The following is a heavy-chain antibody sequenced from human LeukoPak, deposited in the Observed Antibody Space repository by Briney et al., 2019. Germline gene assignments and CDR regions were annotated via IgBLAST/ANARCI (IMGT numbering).Heavy chain of an antibody. CDR3: ARETREAGSGDHQTDAFDI. CDR2: ISSSGGTM. D-gene: IGHD2-15*01. J-gene: IGHJ3*02. V-gene: IGHV3-48*03. Sequence: GGSLRLSCAASGFTFSSYEMNWVRQAPGKGLEWVSCISSSGGTMYYADSVKGRFTISRDNAKNTLYLQMNSLRVEDTALYYCARETREAGSGDHQTDAFDIWGQGTMVSVSS. CDR1: GFTFSSYE.